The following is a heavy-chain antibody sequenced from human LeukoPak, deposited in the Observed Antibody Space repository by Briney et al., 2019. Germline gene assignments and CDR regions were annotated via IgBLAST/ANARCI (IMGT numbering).Heavy chain of an antibody. CDR3: ARDRCPDYDFWSGPDGFDP. Sequence: ASVKVSCNASGYTFTSYYMHWVRQAPGQGLEWMGIIKPSGGSTSYAQKFQGRVTMTRDMSTSTVYMELSSLRSEDTAVYYCARDRCPDYDFWSGPDGFDPWGQGTLVTVSS. D-gene: IGHD3-3*01. V-gene: IGHV1-46*01. CDR1: GYTFTSYY. J-gene: IGHJ5*02. CDR2: IKPSGGST.